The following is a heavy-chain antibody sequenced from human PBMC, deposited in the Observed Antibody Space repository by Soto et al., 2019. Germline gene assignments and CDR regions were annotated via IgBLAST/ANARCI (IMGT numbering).Heavy chain of an antibody. V-gene: IGHV5-10-1*01. D-gene: IGHD6-19*01. Sequence: PGESLKISCKGSGYSFTSYWISWVRQMPGKGLEWMGRIDPSDSYTNYSPSFQGHVTISADKSISTAYLQWSSLKASDTAMYYCARHPAVAPWDFDYWGQGTLVTVSS. CDR2: IDPSDSYT. CDR1: GYSFTSYW. CDR3: ARHPAVAPWDFDY. J-gene: IGHJ4*02.